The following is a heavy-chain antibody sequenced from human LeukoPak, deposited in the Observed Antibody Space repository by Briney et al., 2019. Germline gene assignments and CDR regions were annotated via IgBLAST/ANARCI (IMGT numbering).Heavy chain of an antibody. Sequence: ASVKVSCKASGYTFTNNYLHWVRQAPGQGLEWMGMIYPREGSTSYAQNFQGRVTVTRDTSTTTVHMELRGLRSEDTAVYYCARDQGGFDYWGQGTVVTVSS. CDR1: GYTFTNNY. CDR3: ARDQGGFDY. J-gene: IGHJ4*02. V-gene: IGHV1-46*01. CDR2: IYPREGST.